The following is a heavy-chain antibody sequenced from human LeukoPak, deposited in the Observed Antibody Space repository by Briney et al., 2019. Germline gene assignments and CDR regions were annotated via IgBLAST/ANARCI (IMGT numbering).Heavy chain of an antibody. CDR3: ARDSYYGSGSWGFDY. CDR1: GFTFSSYW. V-gene: IGHV3-7*01. Sequence: GGSLRLSCAASGFTFSSYWMSWVRQAPGKGLEWVANIKQDGSEKYYVDSVKGRFTISRDNAKNSLYLQMNSLRAEDTAVYYCARDSYYGSGSWGFDYWGQGTLVTVSS. CDR2: IKQDGSEK. D-gene: IGHD3-10*01. J-gene: IGHJ4*02.